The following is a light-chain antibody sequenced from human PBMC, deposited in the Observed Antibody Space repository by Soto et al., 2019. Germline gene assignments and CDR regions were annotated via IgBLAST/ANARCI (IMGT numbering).Light chain of an antibody. Sequence: EIVLAHSPGTLSLSPGERATLSFRASQSVSSSYLDWYQQKPGQAPRLLIYRASSRATGIPERFSGSGSGTDFTLTISRLEPEDFAVYYCQQYGSAPFTFGPGTKVDIK. CDR1: QSVSSSY. CDR2: RAS. CDR3: QQYGSAPFT. J-gene: IGKJ3*01. V-gene: IGKV3-20*01.